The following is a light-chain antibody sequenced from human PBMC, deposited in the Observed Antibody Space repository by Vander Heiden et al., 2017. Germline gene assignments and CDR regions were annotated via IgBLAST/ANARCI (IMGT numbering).Light chain of an antibody. J-gene: IGKJ1*01. V-gene: IGKV1-5*03. Sequence: DIQMTHPPSTLSASVGDRVTITCRASKSSSSWLAWYQQKPGKAPKLLIYKASSLESGGPSRCSGSGSGTEVTLTISSLQPDDFATYYCQQYNRYAQTFGQGTKVEIK. CDR1: KSSSSW. CDR2: KAS. CDR3: QQYNRYAQT.